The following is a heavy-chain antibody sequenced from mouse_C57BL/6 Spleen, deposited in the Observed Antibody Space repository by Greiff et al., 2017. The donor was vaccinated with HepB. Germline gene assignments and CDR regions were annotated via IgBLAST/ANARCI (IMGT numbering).Heavy chain of an antibody. Sequence: EVKLVESEGGLVQPGSSMKLSCTASGFTFSDYYMAWVRQVPEKGLEWVANINYDGSSTYYLATLKSRFIISRDNAKNIRYLQMSSLKSEDTATYYCARDHYGSFDYWGQGTTLTVSS. CDR2: INYDGSST. D-gene: IGHD1-1*01. CDR1: GFTFSDYY. V-gene: IGHV5-16*01. CDR3: ARDHYGSFDY. J-gene: IGHJ2*01.